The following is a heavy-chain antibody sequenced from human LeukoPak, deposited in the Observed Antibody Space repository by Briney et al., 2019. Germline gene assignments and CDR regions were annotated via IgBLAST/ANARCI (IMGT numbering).Heavy chain of an antibody. CDR3: GRQGYTAAYHFFDY. V-gene: IGHV4-4*07. CDR2: IYTTGTT. D-gene: IGHD6-25*01. Sequence: SETLSLTCTVSNASVNSYFWGWVRQPAGKGLEWLGRIYTTGTTYYNPSLKSRLTLSIETSKNQFSLTLRSATAADTAVYFCGRQGYTAAYHFFDYWSLGTLVTVSS. CDR1: NASVNSYF. J-gene: IGHJ4*02.